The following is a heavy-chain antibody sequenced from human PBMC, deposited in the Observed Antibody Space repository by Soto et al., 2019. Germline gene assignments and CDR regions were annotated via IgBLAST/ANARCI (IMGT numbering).Heavy chain of an antibody. CDR2: ISWNSGSI. CDR3: AKVASIVVVVADAFDI. J-gene: IGHJ3*02. CDR1: GFTFDEYA. D-gene: IGHD2-15*01. Sequence: EVQLVESGGGLVQPGRSLRLSSASSGFTFDEYAMHWVRQAPGKGLEWVSGISWNSGSIGYADSVKGRFTISRDNAKNSLYLQMNSLRAEDTALYYCAKVASIVVVVADAFDIWGQGTMVTVSS. V-gene: IGHV3-9*01.